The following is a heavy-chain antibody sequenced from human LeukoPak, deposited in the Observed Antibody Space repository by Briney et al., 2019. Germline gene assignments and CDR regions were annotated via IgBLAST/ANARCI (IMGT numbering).Heavy chain of an antibody. CDR3: AKVDIVGSRKPGMDV. Sequence: AGSLRLSCAASGLTFSRAVMGWVRQRPGEGVEGVAGVNGNGDMTFYTASVKGWFAISRDNFRNTLFLQLSGLTFDDTARYYCAKVDIVGSRKPGMDVWGQRTTVTVSS. V-gene: IGHV3-23*01. CDR2: VNGNGDMT. CDR1: GLTFSRAV. J-gene: IGHJ6*02. D-gene: IGHD2-21*01.